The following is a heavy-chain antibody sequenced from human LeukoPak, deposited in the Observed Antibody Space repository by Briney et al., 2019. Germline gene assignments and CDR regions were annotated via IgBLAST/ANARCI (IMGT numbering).Heavy chain of an antibody. CDR2: INPNSGGT. V-gene: IGHV1-2*02. CDR1: GYTFTGYY. J-gene: IGHJ4*02. Sequence: RASVKVSCKASGYTFTGYYMHWVRQAPGQGLEWMGWINPNSGGTNYAQKFQGRVTMTRDTSISTAYMELSRLRSDDTAVYYCARTAYYDILTGNNWGQGTLVTVSS. D-gene: IGHD3-9*01. CDR3: ARTAYYDILTGNN.